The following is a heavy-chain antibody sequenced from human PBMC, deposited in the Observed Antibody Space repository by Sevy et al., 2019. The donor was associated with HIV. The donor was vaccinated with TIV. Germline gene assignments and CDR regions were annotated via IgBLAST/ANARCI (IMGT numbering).Heavy chain of an antibody. V-gene: IGHV3-23*01. Sequence: GGSLRLSCAASGFTFSTYAMSWVRQAPGKGLEWVSGISGSGDTTDYADSVKGRFTISRDNSKNTLHLQLNSLRADDTAVYHCAKGSGSWKYYFDYWGQGTLVTVSS. D-gene: IGHD3-3*01. CDR1: GFTFSTYA. CDR3: AKGSGSWKYYFDY. J-gene: IGHJ4*02. CDR2: ISGSGDTT.